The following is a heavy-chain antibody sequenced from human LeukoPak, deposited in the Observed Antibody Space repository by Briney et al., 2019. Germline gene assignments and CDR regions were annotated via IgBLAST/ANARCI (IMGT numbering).Heavy chain of an antibody. CDR3: ARTIIAAAHYYYYMDV. V-gene: IGHV1-69*05. J-gene: IGHJ6*03. CDR1: GGTFSSYA. Sequence: SVKVSCKASGGTFSSYAISWARQAPGQGLEWMGGIIPIFGTANYAQKFQGRVTITTDESTSTAYMELSSLRSEDTAVYYCARTIIAAAHYYYYMDVWGKGTTVTVSS. D-gene: IGHD6-13*01. CDR2: IIPIFGTA.